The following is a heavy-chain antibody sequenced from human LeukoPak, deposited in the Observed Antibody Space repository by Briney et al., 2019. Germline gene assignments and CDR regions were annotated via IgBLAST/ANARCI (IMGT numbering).Heavy chain of an antibody. J-gene: IGHJ4*02. V-gene: IGHV3-23*01. D-gene: IGHD6-19*01. CDR1: GFTFSSYA. CDR3: ARDRGGSSGWSGVGY. CDR2: ISGSGGST. Sequence: GGSLRLSCAASGFTFSSYAMSWVRQAPGKGLEWVSAISGSGGSTYYADSVKGRFTISRDNSKNTLYLQMNSLRAEDTAVYYCARDRGGSSGWSGVGYWGQGTLVTVSS.